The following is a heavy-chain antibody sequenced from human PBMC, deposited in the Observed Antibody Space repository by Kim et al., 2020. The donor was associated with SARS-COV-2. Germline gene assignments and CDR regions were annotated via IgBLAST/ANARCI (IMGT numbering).Heavy chain of an antibody. V-gene: IGHV3-64D*09. D-gene: IGHD3-10*01. CDR2: ISSNGGST. CDR1: GFTFSSYA. CDR3: VNEYYYGSGGGFDI. J-gene: IGHJ3*02. Sequence: GGSLRLSCSASGFTFSSYAMHWVRQAPGKGLEYVSAISSNGGSTYYADSVKGRFTISRDNSKNTLYLQMSSLRAEDTAVYYCVNEYYYGSGGGFDIWGQGTMVTVSS.